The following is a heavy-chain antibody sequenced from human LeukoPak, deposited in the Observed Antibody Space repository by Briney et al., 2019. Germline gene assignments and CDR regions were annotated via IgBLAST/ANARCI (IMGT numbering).Heavy chain of an antibody. CDR1: GFTFDDYA. J-gene: IGHJ4*02. Sequence: PGGSLRLSCAASGFTFDDYAMHWVRQAPGKGLEWVSGISWNSGSIGYADSVKGRFTISRDNAKNSLYLQMNSLRAEDTAVYYCARDPPSSGYYFDYWGQGTLVTVSS. CDR3: ARDPPSSGYYFDY. V-gene: IGHV3-9*01. CDR2: ISWNSGSI. D-gene: IGHD3-22*01.